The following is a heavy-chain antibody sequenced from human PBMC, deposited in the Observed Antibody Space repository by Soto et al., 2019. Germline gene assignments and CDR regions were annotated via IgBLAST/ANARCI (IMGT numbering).Heavy chain of an antibody. CDR2: ISAYNGNT. Sequence: QVQLVQSGAEVKKPGASVKVSCKASGYTFTSYGISWVRQAPGQGLEWMGWISAYNGNTNYAQKAQGRATMTTDTCTSTAYMWLRSLRSDDTAVYYCASEYSYGSGPWYWGQGPLVNVSS. D-gene: IGHD3-10*01. J-gene: IGHJ4*02. V-gene: IGHV1-18*01. CDR3: ASEYSYGSGPWY. CDR1: GYTFTSYG.